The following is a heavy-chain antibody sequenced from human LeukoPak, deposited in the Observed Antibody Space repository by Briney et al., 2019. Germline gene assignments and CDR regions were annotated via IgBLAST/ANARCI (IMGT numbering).Heavy chain of an antibody. CDR2: INHSGST. CDR1: GGSFSGYY. V-gene: IGHV4-34*01. J-gene: IGHJ4*02. Sequence: PSETLSLTCAVYGGSFSGYYWSWIRQPPGKGLEWIGEINHSGSTNYNPSLKSRVTISVDTSKNQFSLKLSSVTAADTAVYYCARRKKYYDILTGYYTPIGIYFDYWGQGTLVTVSS. CDR3: ARRKKYYDILTGYYTPIGIYFDY. D-gene: IGHD3-9*01.